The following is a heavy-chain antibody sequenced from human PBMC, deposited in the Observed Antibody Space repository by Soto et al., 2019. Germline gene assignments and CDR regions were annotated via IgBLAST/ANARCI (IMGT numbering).Heavy chain of an antibody. D-gene: IGHD2-2*01. J-gene: IGHJ6*02. CDR2: IYSGGST. V-gene: IGHV3-53*01. CDR3: ASIATIYCSSTSCYDENYYGMDV. CDR1: GFTVSSNY. Sequence: GGSLRLSCAASGFTVSSNYMSWVRQAPGKGLEWVSVIYSGGSTYYADSVKGRFTISRDNSKNTLYLQMNSLRAEDTAVYYCASIATIYCSSTSCYDENYYGMDVWGQGTTVTVSS.